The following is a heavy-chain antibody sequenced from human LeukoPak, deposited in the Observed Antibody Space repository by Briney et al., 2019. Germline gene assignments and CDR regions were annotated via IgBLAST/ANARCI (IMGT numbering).Heavy chain of an antibody. CDR2: IRYDGSNK. CDR1: GFTFSSYG. V-gene: IGHV3-33*06. D-gene: IGHD1-26*01. CDR3: EKTYYTRLSDYYYYMDV. Sequence: GRSLRLSCAASGFTFSSYGMHWVSQAPGKGLEWVAVIRYDGSNKYYADSVKGRFTISRDNSKNTLYLQMKSLRAEHTAVYYCEKTYYTRLSDYYYYMDVWGKGTTVTVSS. J-gene: IGHJ6*03.